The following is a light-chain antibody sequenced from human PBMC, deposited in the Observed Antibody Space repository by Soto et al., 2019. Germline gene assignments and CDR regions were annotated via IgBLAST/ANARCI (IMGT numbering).Light chain of an antibody. Sequence: QSVLTQPPSASGTPGQRVTISCSGSSSNIGSNYVYWYQQLPGTAPKLLIYRNSQRPSGVPDRFSGSKSGTSASLAISGLRSEDEADYDCAAWDDSLSGVVFGGWTKLTVL. J-gene: IGLJ2*01. CDR2: RNS. V-gene: IGLV1-47*01. CDR3: AAWDDSLSGVV. CDR1: SSNIGSNY.